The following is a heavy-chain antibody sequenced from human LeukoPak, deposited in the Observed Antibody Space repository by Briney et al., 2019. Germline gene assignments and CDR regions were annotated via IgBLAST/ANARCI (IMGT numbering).Heavy chain of an antibody. CDR2: ISAYNGNT. D-gene: IGHD3-10*01. CDR3: AGDRASGHPFDY. Sequence: ASVKVSCKASGYTFTSYGISWVRQAPGQGLEWMGWISAYNGNTNYAQKLQGRVTMTTDTSTSTAYMELRSLRSDDTAVYYCAGDRASGHPFDYWGQGTLVTVSS. CDR1: GYTFTSYG. V-gene: IGHV1-18*01. J-gene: IGHJ4*02.